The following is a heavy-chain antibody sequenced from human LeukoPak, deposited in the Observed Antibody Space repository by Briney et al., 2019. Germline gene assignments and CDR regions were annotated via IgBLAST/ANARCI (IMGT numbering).Heavy chain of an antibody. V-gene: IGHV1-2*06. CDR1: GYTFTGYY. J-gene: IGHJ4*02. Sequence: ASVKVSCEASGYTFTGYYMHWVRQAPGQGLEWMGRINPNSGGTNYAQKFQGRVTMTRDTSISTAHMELSRLRSDDTAVYYCARDTGYSSSWYYGDFDYWGQGTLVTVSS. CDR2: INPNSGGT. CDR3: ARDTGYSSSWYYGDFDY. D-gene: IGHD6-13*01.